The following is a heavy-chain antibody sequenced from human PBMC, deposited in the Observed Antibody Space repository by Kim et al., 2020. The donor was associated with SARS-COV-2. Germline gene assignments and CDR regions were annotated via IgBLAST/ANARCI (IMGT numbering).Heavy chain of an antibody. CDR3: AREWGGTGFDY. Sequence: TTHDNPSLKGRITMSLDTAKNQFSLKLSSVTAADAAVYYCAREWGGTGFDYWGQGTLVTVSS. D-gene: IGHD1-1*01. J-gene: IGHJ4*02. CDR2: TT. V-gene: IGHV4-4*07.